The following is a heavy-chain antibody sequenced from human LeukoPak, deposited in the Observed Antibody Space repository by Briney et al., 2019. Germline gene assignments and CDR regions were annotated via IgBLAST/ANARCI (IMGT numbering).Heavy chain of an antibody. CDR3: ARGGVGRDGYNNFDY. CDR1: GGSISSYY. Sequence: PSETLSLTCTVSGGSISSYYWSWIRQPPGKGLEWIGYIYYSGSTNYNPSLKSRVTISVDTSKNQFSLKLSSVTAADTAVYYCARGGVGRDGYNNFDYWGQGTLVTVSS. D-gene: IGHD5-24*01. CDR2: IYYSGST. V-gene: IGHV4-59*08. J-gene: IGHJ4*02.